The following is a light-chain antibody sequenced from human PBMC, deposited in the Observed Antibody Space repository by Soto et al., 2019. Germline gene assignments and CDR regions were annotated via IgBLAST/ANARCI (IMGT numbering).Light chain of an antibody. CDR3: FLFTATSTRV. CDR1: SSDIGAYDY. CDR2: EVN. V-gene: IGLV2-14*01. J-gene: IGLJ1*01. Sequence: QSVLTQPASLSGSPGQSITNSCTGTSSDIGAYDYVYWCQHHPGKAPKLMISEVNDRPSVVSKRFSDSKSGNTAYRTISGPQLEDEAEYFCFLFTATSTRVFGAGTKVTVL.